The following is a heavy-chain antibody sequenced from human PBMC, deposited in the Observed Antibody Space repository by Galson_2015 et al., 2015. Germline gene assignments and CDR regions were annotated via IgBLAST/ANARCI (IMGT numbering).Heavy chain of an antibody. CDR3: ARTPEAMVGEFDY. CDR2: IYHSGST. CDR1: GYSISSGYY. D-gene: IGHD5-18*01. J-gene: IGHJ4*02. Sequence: ETLSLTCAVSGYSISSGYYWGWIRQPPGKGLEWIGSIYHSGSTYYNPSLKSRVTISVDTSKNQFSLKLSSVTAADTAVYYCARTPEAMVGEFDYWGQGTLVTVSS. V-gene: IGHV4-38-2*01.